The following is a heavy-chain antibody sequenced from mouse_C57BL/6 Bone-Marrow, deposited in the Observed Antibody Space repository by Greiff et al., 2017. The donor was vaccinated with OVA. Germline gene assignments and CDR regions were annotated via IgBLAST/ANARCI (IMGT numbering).Heavy chain of an antibody. V-gene: IGHV1-19*01. Sequence: VQLQQSGPVLVKPGASVKMSCKASGYTFTDYYMNWVKQSHGKSLEWIGVINPYNGGTSYNQKFKGKATLTVDKSSSTASMALNSLTSEDSAVFLCARYSGTTGGADHWGQGTTLTVS. CDR1: GYTFTDYY. J-gene: IGHJ2*01. CDR3: ARYSGTTGGADH. CDR2: INPYNGGT. D-gene: IGHD1-1*02.